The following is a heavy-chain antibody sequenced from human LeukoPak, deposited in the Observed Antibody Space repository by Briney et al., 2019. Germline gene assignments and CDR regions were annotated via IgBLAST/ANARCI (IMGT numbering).Heavy chain of an antibody. D-gene: IGHD3-10*01. J-gene: IGHJ4*02. CDR1: GFTFRSYH. Sequence: GGTLRLSCAASGFTFRSYHMSWVRQAPGKGLDWVPSLSGSGGSTYYADSVKGRFTISRDNSKNTLYLQMNSLRAEDTAVYYCAKDRGIISDYWGQGTLVTVSS. CDR3: AKDRGIISDY. V-gene: IGHV3-23*01. CDR2: LSGSGGST.